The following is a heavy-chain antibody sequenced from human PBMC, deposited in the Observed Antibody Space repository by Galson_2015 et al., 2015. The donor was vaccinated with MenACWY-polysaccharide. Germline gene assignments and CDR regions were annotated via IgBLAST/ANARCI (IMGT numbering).Heavy chain of an antibody. CDR2: ISWNSGSI. J-gene: IGHJ4*02. D-gene: IGHD1-7*01. CDR1: GFTFDDYA. CDR3: AKDKGGELELPLS. V-gene: IGHV3-9*01. Sequence: SLRLSCAASGFTFDDYAMHWVRQAPGKGLEWVSGISWNSGSIGYADSVKGRFTISRDNAKNSLYLQMNSLRAEDTALYYCAKDKGGELELPLSWGQGTLVTVSS.